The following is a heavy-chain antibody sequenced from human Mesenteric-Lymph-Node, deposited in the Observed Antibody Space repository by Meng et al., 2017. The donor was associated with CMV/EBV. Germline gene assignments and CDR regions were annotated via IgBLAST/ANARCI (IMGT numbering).Heavy chain of an antibody. CDR3: ARDGDYYDSSGYNPFDY. D-gene: IGHD3-22*01. V-gene: IGHV4-39*07. J-gene: IGHJ4*02. CDR1: GCSISSSSYY. Sequence: QLQLQESGPARVKPSETLSLTCTVSGCSISSSSYYWGWIRQPPGKGLEWIGSIYYSGSTYYNPSLKSRVTISVDTSKNQFSLKLSSVTAADTAVYYCARDGDYYDSSGYNPFDYWGQGTLVTVSS. CDR2: IYYSGST.